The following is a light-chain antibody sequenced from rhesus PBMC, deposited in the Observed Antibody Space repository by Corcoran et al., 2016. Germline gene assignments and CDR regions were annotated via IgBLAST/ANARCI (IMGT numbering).Light chain of an antibody. J-gene: IGLJ1*01. CDR3: SSYAGTNTYI. CDR1: SSDIGGYNY. Sequence: QAAMTQPRSVSGSPGQSVTISCTGTSSDIGGYNYVSWYQQHPGTAPKLMIYEVNQRPSGVPDRFSGSKSGNTASLTISGLQAEDEADYYCSSYAGTNTYIFGAGTRLTVL. V-gene: IGLV2-32*02. CDR2: EVN.